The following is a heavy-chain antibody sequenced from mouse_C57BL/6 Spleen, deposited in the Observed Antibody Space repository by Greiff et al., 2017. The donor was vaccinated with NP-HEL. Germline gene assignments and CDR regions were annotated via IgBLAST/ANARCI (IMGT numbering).Heavy chain of an antibody. V-gene: IGHV1-4*01. CDR2: LNPSSGYT. J-gene: IGHJ4*01. CDR1: GYTFTSYT. CDR3: AISDGQLRWMDY. Sequence: VQLQQSGAELARPGASVKMSCKASGYTFTSYTMHWVKQRPGQGLEWIGYLNPSSGYTKYNQKFKDKATLTSDKSSSQAYMQLISLTSEDSSVYYCAISDGQLRWMDYWGQGTSVTVSS. D-gene: IGHD1-1*01.